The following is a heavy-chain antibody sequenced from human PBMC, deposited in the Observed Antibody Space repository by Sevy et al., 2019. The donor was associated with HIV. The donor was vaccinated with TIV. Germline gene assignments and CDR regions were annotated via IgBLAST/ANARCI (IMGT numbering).Heavy chain of an antibody. V-gene: IGHV3-30*18. D-gene: IGHD6-19*01. Sequence: GGSLRLSCAGSGFSFRTNGMHWVRQAPGKGLDWVAVISKNGDYKSYADSVKGRFTISRDNSKNTLYLQMNSLRTEDTALYYCAKDSGSSIGWYHRFDPWGQGTLVTVSS. CDR1: GFSFRTNG. CDR2: ISKNGDYK. CDR3: AKDSGSSIGWYHRFDP. J-gene: IGHJ5*02.